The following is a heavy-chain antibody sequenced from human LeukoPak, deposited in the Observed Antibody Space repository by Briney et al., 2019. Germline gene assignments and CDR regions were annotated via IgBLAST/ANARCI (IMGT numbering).Heavy chain of an antibody. CDR3: AKHHMVRGVIGY. J-gene: IGHJ4*02. CDR2: IKQDGSEK. D-gene: IGHD3-10*01. Sequence: GGSLRLSCAASGFPFSSYWMSWVRQAPGKGLEWVANIKQDGSEKSYVDSVKGRFTISRDNAKNSLYLQMNSLRAEDTAVYYCAKHHMVRGVIGYWGQGTLVTVSS. CDR1: GFPFSSYW. V-gene: IGHV3-7*01.